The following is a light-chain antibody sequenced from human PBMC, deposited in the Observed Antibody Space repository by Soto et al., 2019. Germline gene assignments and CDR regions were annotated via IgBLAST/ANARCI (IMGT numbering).Light chain of an antibody. CDR3: QQYGSSYT. Sequence: EIVLTQSPGTLSLSPGERATLSCRASQSVSSSYLALYQQKPGQAPRLLIYGASSRATGIPDRFSGSWSGTDFALTISRLEPEDFAVYYCQQYGSSYTFGQGTKLEIK. J-gene: IGKJ2*01. CDR2: GAS. V-gene: IGKV3-20*01. CDR1: QSVSSSY.